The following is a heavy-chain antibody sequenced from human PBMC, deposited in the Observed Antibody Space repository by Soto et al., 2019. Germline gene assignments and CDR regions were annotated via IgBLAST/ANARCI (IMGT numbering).Heavy chain of an antibody. Sequence: QVQLVQSGAEVKKPGASVKVSCKASGYTFTSYGISWVRQAPGQGLEWMGWIGAHNGNKKYAQKLQGRVTMTTVTSTSPAYMELRRLRSDDTAVYYCAREPNYFDYWGQGTLVTVSS. J-gene: IGHJ4*02. CDR3: AREPNYFDY. V-gene: IGHV1-18*01. CDR2: IGAHNGNK. CDR1: GYTFTSYG.